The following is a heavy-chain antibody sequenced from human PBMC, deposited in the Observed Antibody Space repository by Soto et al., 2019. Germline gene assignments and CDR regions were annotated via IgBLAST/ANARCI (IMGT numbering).Heavy chain of an antibody. CDR3: ARHFYSGYFAY. CDR2: VSHSGSA. CDR1: GDSISSGGHS. J-gene: IGHJ4*02. Sequence: QLQLQESGPGLVKPSQTLSLTCAVSGDSISSGGHSWSWIRKQPGKGLEWIGYVSHSGSAYYNTSLNSRVTISVDTYKTQCSLNLDSVTAADTAVYYCARHFYSGYFAYWGQGTLVTVSS. D-gene: IGHD3-3*02. V-gene: IGHV4-30-2*01.